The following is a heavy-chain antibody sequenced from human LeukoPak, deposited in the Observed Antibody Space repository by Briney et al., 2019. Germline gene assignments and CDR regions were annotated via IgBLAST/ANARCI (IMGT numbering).Heavy chain of an antibody. V-gene: IGHV5-51*01. CDR2: IYPGDSDT. J-gene: IGHJ4*02. Sequence: ESLKISCKGSGYSFTSYWIGWVRQMPGKGLEWMGIIYPGDSDTRYSPSFQGQVTISADKSISTAYLQWSGLKASDTAMYYCARQGTRWRQDFDYWGQGTLVTVSS. CDR3: ARQGTRWRQDFDY. CDR1: GYSFTSYW. D-gene: IGHD5-24*01.